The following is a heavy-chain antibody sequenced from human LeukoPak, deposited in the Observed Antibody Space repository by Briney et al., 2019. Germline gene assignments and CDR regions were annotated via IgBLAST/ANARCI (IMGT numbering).Heavy chain of an antibody. D-gene: IGHD3-3*01. CDR3: ARTKAFDFWNGQFFDY. J-gene: IGHJ4*02. V-gene: IGHV1-18*01. Sequence: ASVKVSCKASGYTFSYYGFGWVRQAPGQGLEWLGWISAYNGNTNYAQEVQDRVTMTTDTSTSTAYMELRSLRPDDTAVYYCARTKAFDFWNGQFFDYWGQGTRVTVSS. CDR1: GYTFSYYG. CDR2: ISAYNGNT.